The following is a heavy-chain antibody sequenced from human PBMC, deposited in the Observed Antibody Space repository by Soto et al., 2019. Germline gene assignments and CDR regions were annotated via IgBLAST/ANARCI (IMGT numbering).Heavy chain of an antibody. CDR1: GGSISSYY. J-gene: IGHJ6*02. Sequence: SETLSLTCTVSGGSISSYYWSWIRQPAGKGLEWIGRIYTSGSTNYNPSLKSRATMSVDTSKNQFSLKLSSVTAADTAVYYCARDTTRQRYYGMDVWGQGTTVTVSS. CDR3: ARDTTRQRYYGMDV. D-gene: IGHD6-25*01. CDR2: IYTSGST. V-gene: IGHV4-4*07.